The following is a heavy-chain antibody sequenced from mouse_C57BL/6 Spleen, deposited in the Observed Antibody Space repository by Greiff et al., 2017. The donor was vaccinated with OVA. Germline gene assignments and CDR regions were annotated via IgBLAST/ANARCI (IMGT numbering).Heavy chain of an antibody. Sequence: EVQGVESVAELVRPGASVKLSCTASGFNIKNTYMHWVKQRPEQGLEWIGRIDPANGNTTYAPKFQGKATITADTSSNTAYLQLSSLTSEDTAIYYCARSYGSSQRYFDYWGQGTTLTVSS. CDR3: ARSYGSSQRYFDY. CDR2: IDPANGNT. CDR1: GFNIKNTY. V-gene: IGHV14-3*01. J-gene: IGHJ2*01. D-gene: IGHD1-1*01.